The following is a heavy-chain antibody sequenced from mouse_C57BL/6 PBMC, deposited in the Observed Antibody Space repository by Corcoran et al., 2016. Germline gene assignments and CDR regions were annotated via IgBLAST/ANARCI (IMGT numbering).Heavy chain of an antibody. J-gene: IGHJ3*01. CDR1: GYTFTDYY. D-gene: IGHD3-2*02. V-gene: IGHV1-26*01. CDR3: ARGSSGSPRFAY. CDR2: INPNNGGT. Sequence: EVQLQQSGPELVKPGASVKISCNASGYTFTDYYMNWVKQSHGKSLEWIGDINPNNGGTSYNQKFKGKATLTVDKSSSTAYMELRSLTSEDSAVYYCARGSSGSPRFAYWGQGTLVTVSA.